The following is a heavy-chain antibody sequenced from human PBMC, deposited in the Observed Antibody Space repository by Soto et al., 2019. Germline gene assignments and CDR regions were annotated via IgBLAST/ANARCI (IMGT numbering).Heavy chain of an antibody. D-gene: IGHD3-22*01. V-gene: IGHV1-69*12. J-gene: IGHJ4*02. CDR1: GGTFSSYA. Sequence: QVQLVQSGAEVKKPGSSVKVSCKASGGTFSSYAISWVRQAPGQGLEWMGGIIPIFGTANYAQKFQGRVTITADEXTXTXXMELSSLRSEDTAVYYCARDGSAYYYDSSGYYPGYWGQGTLVTVSS. CDR3: ARDGSAYYYDSSGYYPGY. CDR2: IIPIFGTA.